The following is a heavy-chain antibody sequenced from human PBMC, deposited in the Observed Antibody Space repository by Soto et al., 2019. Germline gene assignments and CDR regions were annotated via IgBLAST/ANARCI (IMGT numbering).Heavy chain of an antibody. V-gene: IGHV4-39*01. Sequence: SETLSLTCTVSGGSVSSSSYYWSWIRQPPGKGLEWIGNIYYSGSTYYNTSLKSRVTISVDTSKNQFSLKLSSVTAADTAVYYCAIPPSYCSSTSCYGAFDIWGQGTMVTVSS. J-gene: IGHJ3*02. D-gene: IGHD2-2*01. CDR2: IYYSGST. CDR3: AIPPSYCSSTSCYGAFDI. CDR1: GGSVSSSSYY.